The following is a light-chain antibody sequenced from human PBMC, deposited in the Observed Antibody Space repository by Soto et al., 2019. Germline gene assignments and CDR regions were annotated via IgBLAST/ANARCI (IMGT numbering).Light chain of an antibody. J-gene: IGKJ1*01. CDR1: QIISSY. Sequence: DIQVTQSPSSLSASVGYRVTITCRASQIISSYLNWYRQKPGRATKILIYDEYKLQSGVPSRFSGSGSGTDFNLTIRSLQPGDFEIYYCPQSYSAPWSFGHGNKVEIK. CDR2: DEY. V-gene: IGKV1-39*01. CDR3: PQSYSAPWS.